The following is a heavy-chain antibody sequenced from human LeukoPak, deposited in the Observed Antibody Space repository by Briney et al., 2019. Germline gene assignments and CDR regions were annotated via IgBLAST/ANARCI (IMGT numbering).Heavy chain of an antibody. CDR2: INHSGST. D-gene: IGHD3-16*01. J-gene: IGHJ4*02. Sequence: PSETLSLTCAVYGGSFSGYYWSWIRQPPGKGLEWIGEINHSGSTNYNPSLKSRITISVDTSKNQFSLKLSSVTAADTAVYYCARGLRGGYFDYWGQGTLVTVSS. CDR3: ARGLRGGYFDY. V-gene: IGHV4-34*01. CDR1: GGSFSGYY.